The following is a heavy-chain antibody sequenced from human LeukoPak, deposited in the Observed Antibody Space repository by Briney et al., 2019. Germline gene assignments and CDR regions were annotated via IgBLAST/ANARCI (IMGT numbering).Heavy chain of an antibody. J-gene: IGHJ5*02. D-gene: IGHD3-10*01. Sequence: GGSLRLSCAASGFTFSSYSMNWVRQAPRKGLEWVSSISSSSSYIYYADSVKGRFTISRDNAKNSLYLQMNSLRAEDTAVYYCARSEWFGENWFDPWGQGTLVTVSS. V-gene: IGHV3-21*01. CDR2: ISSSSSYI. CDR1: GFTFSSYS. CDR3: ARSEWFGENWFDP.